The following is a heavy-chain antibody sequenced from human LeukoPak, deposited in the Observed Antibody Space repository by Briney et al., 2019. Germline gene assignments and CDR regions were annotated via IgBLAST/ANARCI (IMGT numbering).Heavy chain of an antibody. CDR3: ARDRGVTGQNYYYYYMDV. V-gene: IGHV1-2*02. CDR1: GYTFTGYY. D-gene: IGHD1-1*01. Sequence: ASVKVSCKASGYTFTGYYMHWVRQAPGQGLEWMGWNNPQSGGTNYAQKFQGRVTMTRDTSISTAYMELSRLTSDDTAVYYCARDRGVTGQNYYYYYMDVWGEGTTVTVSS. J-gene: IGHJ6*03. CDR2: NNPQSGGT.